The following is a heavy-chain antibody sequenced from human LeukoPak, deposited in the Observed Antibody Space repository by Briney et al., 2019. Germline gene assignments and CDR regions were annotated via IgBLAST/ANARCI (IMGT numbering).Heavy chain of an antibody. D-gene: IGHD3-22*01. Sequence: GGSLRLSCAASGFTVGSNYMSWVRQAPGKGLEWVSSISSSSSYIYYADSVKGRFTISRDNAKNSLYLQMNSLRAEDTAVYYCARDLLYFDSSGPGYFDLWGRGTLVTVSS. CDR3: ARDLLYFDSSGPGYFDL. CDR1: GFTVGSNY. CDR2: ISSSSSYI. V-gene: IGHV3-21*01. J-gene: IGHJ2*01.